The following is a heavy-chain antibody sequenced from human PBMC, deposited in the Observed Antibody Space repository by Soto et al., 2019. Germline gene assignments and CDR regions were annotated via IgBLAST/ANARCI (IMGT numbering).Heavy chain of an antibody. CDR3: AQTVEMATIFQV. D-gene: IGHD3-3*01. Sequence: ASVEVCLKGSEYTLPSYHIHWVRQAPGQGLEWMGVINPSGGGTSYAQKFQGRVTMTRDASTSTVYMQLSSLRSEDTAVYYCAQTVEMATIFQVWGQGTLVTVSS. CDR2: INPSGGGT. J-gene: IGHJ4*02. V-gene: IGHV1-46*01. CDR1: EYTLPSYH.